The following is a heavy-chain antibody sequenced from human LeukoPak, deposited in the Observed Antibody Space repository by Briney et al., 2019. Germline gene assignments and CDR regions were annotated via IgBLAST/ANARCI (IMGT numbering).Heavy chain of an antibody. CDR2: ISGSGDDSTI. CDR1: GFTFSDYY. J-gene: IGHJ4*02. Sequence: GGSLRLSCAASGFTFSDYYMSWVRQAPGKGPEWLSYISGSGDDSTIYYADSVKGRFTISRDNAKNLLYLQMNSLRAEDTAVYYCARRGLLFDYWGQGTLVTVSS. D-gene: IGHD5/OR15-5a*01. CDR3: ARRGLLFDY. V-gene: IGHV3-11*01.